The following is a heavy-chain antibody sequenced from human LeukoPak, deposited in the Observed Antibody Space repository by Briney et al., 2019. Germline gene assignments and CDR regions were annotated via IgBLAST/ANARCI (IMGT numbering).Heavy chain of an antibody. J-gene: IGHJ5*02. CDR2: IYYSGST. CDR1: GGSISSSSYY. D-gene: IGHD1-26*01. Sequence: PSETLSLTCTVSGGSISSSSYYWGWIRQPPGKGLEWIGSIYYSGSTNYNPSLKSRVTISVDTSKNQFSLKLSSVTAADTAVYYCARGSLGAWFDPWGQGTLVTVSS. CDR3: ARGSLGAWFDP. V-gene: IGHV4-39*07.